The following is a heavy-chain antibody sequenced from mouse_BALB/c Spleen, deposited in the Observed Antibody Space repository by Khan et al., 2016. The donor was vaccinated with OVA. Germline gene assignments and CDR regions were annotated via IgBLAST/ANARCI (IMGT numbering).Heavy chain of an antibody. CDR3: ARVKDGSRDYFDY. D-gene: IGHD1-1*01. J-gene: IGHJ2*01. CDR1: GYSFCNYW. Sequence: VQLVESGAELMKPAASVKISCTATGYSFCNYWIEWVKQRPGHGLEWIGEILPGSGNTNYNERFKGKATFTSDTSSNTAFMQLSSLTSEDSAVYFCARVKDGSRDYFDYWGQGTILTVSS. V-gene: IGHV1-9*01. CDR2: ILPGSGNT.